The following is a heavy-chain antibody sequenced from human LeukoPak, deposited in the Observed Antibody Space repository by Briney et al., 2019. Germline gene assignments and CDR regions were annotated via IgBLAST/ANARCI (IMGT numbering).Heavy chain of an antibody. D-gene: IGHD6-19*01. J-gene: IGHJ4*02. CDR3: ARGGLGSAFDN. Sequence: GGSLRLSCAASGFTFSSYALSWVREAPGKGLECVSAISGSGGSTYSADSLKGRFTISRDNSKNTLYLQINSLRTDDTAVFYCARGGLGSAFDNWGQGTLVTVSS. CDR1: GFTFSSYA. V-gene: IGHV3-23*01. CDR2: ISGSGGST.